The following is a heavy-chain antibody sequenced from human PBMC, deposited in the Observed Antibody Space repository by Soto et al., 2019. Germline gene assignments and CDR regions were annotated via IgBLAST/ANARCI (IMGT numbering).Heavy chain of an antibody. CDR1: GYTFTNYA. Sequence: GASVKVSCKASGYTFTNYAVHWVRQAPGQRLEWMGWINAGNGNTRFSQNLQGRVTITRDTSARTVYMELSSLRSEDTAVNYCAGGDLCVIPVASLFFYMDGWGKGTTVTVSS. CDR2: INAGNGNT. D-gene: IGHD2-21*01. V-gene: IGHV1-3*01. CDR3: AGGDLCVIPVASLFFYMDG. J-gene: IGHJ6*03.